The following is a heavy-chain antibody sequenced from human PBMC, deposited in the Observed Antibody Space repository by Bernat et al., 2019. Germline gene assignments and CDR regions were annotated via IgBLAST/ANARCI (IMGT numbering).Heavy chain of an antibody. CDR2: IYSGGST. V-gene: IGHV3-53*02. CDR1: GFTVSSNY. J-gene: IGHJ6*02. Sequence: EVQLVETGGGLIQPGGSLRLSCAASGFTVSSNYMSWVRQAPGKGLEWVSGIYSGGSTYYADSVKGRFTISRDDSKNTLYLQMNSLRAEDTAVYYCARGGGYYYYFYGMDVWSQGTTVTVTS. D-gene: IGHD4-23*01. CDR3: ARGGGYYYYFYGMDV.